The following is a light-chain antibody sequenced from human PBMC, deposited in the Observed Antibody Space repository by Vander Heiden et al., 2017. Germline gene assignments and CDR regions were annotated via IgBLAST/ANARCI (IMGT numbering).Light chain of an antibody. V-gene: IGKV1-39*01. CDR3: QQSYSTLT. J-gene: IGKJ4*01. Sequence: DPVTITCRASQSISSYLNWYQQKPGKAPKLLFYAASSLQSGVPSRFSCSGSGTDFTLTISSLQPEDFATYYCQQSYSTLTFGGGTKVEIK. CDR1: QSISSY. CDR2: AAS.